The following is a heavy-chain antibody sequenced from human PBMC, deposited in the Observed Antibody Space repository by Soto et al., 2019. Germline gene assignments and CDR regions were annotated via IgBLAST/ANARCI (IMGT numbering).Heavy chain of an antibody. J-gene: IGHJ4*02. V-gene: IGHV4-34*01. CDR1: GGSFSGYY. D-gene: IGHD3-22*01. CDR3: ASPAADYYDSSGPFDY. CDR2: INHSGST. Sequence: SETLSLTCAVYGGSFSGYYWSWIRQPPGKGLEWIGEINHSGSTNYNPSLKSRVTISVDTSKNQFSLKLSSVTAADTAVYYCASPAADYYDSSGPFDYWGQGTLVTVSS.